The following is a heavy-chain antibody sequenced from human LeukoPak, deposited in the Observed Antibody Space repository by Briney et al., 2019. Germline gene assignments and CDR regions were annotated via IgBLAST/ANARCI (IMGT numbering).Heavy chain of an antibody. V-gene: IGHV3-7*01. D-gene: IGHD1-26*01. J-gene: IGHJ4*02. Sequence: GGSLRLSCAASGFTFNSYSMHWVRQAPGKGLEWVANINQDGSEKYYVDSVKGRFTISRDNAKNSLYLQMNSLRAEDTAVYYCARMRSYYTGFDYWGQGTLVTVSS. CDR1: GFTFNSYS. CDR3: ARMRSYYTGFDY. CDR2: INQDGSEK.